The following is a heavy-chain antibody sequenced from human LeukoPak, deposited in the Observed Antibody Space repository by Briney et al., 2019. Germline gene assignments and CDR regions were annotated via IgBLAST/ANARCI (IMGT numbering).Heavy chain of an antibody. V-gene: IGHV1-2*04. CDR3: AVITFGGVIGPIDY. D-gene: IGHD3-16*02. J-gene: IGHJ4*02. CDR1: GYTFTGCY. CDR2: INPNSGGT. Sequence: ASVKVSCKASGYTFTGCYMHWVRQAPGQGLEWMGWINPNSGGTNYAQKFQGWVTMTRDTSISTAYMELSRLRSDDTAVYFCAVITFGGVIGPIDYWGQGTLVTVSS.